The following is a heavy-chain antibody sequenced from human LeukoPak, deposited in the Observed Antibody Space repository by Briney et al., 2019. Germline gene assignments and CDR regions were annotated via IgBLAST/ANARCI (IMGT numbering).Heavy chain of an antibody. CDR2: ITSFSTYI. D-gene: IGHD3-16*01. CDR3: GRGEGRGEFPDP. J-gene: IGHJ5*02. Sequence: GGSLRLSCAASGFTFSTYTMNWVRQAPGKGLEWVSSITSFSTYIYFADSVKGRFTISRDNAKNSLYLQMTTLRVEDTAIYYCGRGEGRGEFPDPWGRGTLAPV. CDR1: GFTFSTYT. V-gene: IGHV3-21*01.